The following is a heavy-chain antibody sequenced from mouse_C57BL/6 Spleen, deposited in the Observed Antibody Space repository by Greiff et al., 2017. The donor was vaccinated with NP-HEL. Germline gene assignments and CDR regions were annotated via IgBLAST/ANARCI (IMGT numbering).Heavy chain of an antibody. CDR1: GYAFSSSW. D-gene: IGHD2-3*01. J-gene: IGHJ4*01. CDR3: ARPYDGYYAMDY. V-gene: IGHV1-82*01. Sequence: VKLMESGPELVKPGASVKISCKASGYAFSSSWMNWVKQRPGKGLEWIGRIYPGDGDTNYNGKFKGKATLTAYKSSSTAYMQLSSLTSEDSAVYFCARPYDGYYAMDYWGQGTSVTVSS. CDR2: IYPGDGDT.